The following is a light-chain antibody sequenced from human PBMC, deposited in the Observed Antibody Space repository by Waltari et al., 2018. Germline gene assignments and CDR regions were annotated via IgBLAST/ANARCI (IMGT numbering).Light chain of an antibody. CDR3: QQYGTSLST. CDR2: GAS. Sequence: EIVLTQSPGTLSLSPGERATLSCRASQSVTNNYLAWSQQKRGQAPRALSYGASSRASGVPDRFSGSGSGTDFTLTISRLEPEDFAVYYCQQYGTSLSTFGQGTRVEIK. J-gene: IGKJ1*01. CDR1: QSVTNNY. V-gene: IGKV3-20*01.